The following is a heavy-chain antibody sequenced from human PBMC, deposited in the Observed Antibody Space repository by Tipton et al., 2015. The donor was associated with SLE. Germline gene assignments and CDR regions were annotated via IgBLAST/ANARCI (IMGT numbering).Heavy chain of an antibody. CDR1: GGSFSDYY. Sequence: LRLSCAVYGGSFSDYYWSWIRQPAGKGLEWIGRIYTTGSTSYNPSLKSRVTISIDMSKNQFSLNLNSVTAADTAVYYCARDEVASWLFLWGQGTLVTVSS. D-gene: IGHD3-22*01. CDR3: ARDEVASWLFL. V-gene: IGHV4-4*07. J-gene: IGHJ4*02. CDR2: IYTTGST.